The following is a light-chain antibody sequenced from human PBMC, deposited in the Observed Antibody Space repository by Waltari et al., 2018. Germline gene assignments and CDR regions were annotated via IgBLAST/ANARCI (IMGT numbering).Light chain of an antibody. J-gene: IGLJ2*01. CDR3: HTWDTNTAI. CDR1: KLGTKS. Sequence: SYEVTQPPSVSVSAGQKATIVCSGDKLGTKSICWYQQKSGQSPVLVIYQDKRRPSGIPERFSASNSGNTATLTISGTQVMDEADYYCHTWDTNTAIFGGGTKLTVL. V-gene: IGLV3-1*01. CDR2: QDK.